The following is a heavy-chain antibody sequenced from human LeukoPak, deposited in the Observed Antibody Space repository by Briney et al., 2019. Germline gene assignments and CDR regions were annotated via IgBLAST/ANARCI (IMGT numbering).Heavy chain of an antibody. CDR2: MNPNSGNT. D-gene: IGHD1-26*01. CDR3: ARSAVSGSYYYCYYMDV. V-gene: IGHV1-8*01. J-gene: IGHJ6*03. Sequence: ASVKVSCKASGYTFTSYDINWVRQATGQGLEWMGWMNPNSGNTGYPQKFQGRVIMTRNTSISTAYMELSSLRSEDTAVYYCARSAVSGSYYYCYYMDVWGKGTTVTISS. CDR1: GYTFTSYD.